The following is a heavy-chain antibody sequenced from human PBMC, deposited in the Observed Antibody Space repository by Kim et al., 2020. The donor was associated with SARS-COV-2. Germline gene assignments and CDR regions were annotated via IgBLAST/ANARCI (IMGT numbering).Heavy chain of an antibody. CDR2: GTP. J-gene: IGHJ4*02. Sequence: GTPYSHPSLKSHVTIPVDTSKNQCSLKLSSVTASDTAVYYCAREETGYFDYWGQGTLVTVSS. CDR3: AREETGYFDY. V-gene: IGHV4-31*01.